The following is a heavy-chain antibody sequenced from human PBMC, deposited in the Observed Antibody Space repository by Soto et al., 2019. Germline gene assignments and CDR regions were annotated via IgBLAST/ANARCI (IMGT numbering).Heavy chain of an antibody. D-gene: IGHD3-10*01. CDR1: GGSFSGYY. CDR3: ARRAGSLLWFGELLYTYFDY. CDR2: INHSGST. V-gene: IGHV4-34*01. Sequence: SETLSLTCAVYGGSFSGYYWSWIRQPPGKGLEWIGEINHSGSTNYNPSLKSRVTISVDTSKNQFSLKLSSVTAADTAVYYCARRAGSLLWFGELLYTYFDYWGQGTLVTVSS. J-gene: IGHJ4*02.